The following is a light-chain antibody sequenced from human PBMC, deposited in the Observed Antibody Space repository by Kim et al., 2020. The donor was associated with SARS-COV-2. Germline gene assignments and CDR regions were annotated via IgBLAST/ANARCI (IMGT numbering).Light chain of an antibody. CDR2: KAS. V-gene: IGKV1-5*03. Sequence: SASIGDRVTIPCRASQSISDWVAWYQQKPGKAPKLLIYKASTLESGVPLRFSGSASGTEFTLTISSLQPDDFATYYCQQYSSYSYTFGQGTKLEI. CDR3: QQYSSYSYT. J-gene: IGKJ2*01. CDR1: QSISDW.